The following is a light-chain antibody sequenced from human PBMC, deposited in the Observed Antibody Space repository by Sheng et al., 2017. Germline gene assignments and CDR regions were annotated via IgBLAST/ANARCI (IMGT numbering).Light chain of an antibody. CDR2: GAS. CDR3: QQYDKWPLP. V-gene: IGKV3-20*01. J-gene: IGKJ4*01. Sequence: EIVLTQSPGTLSLPPGERATLSCRASQSFSSSYLTWYQQKPGQAPRLLIHGASTRATDIPDRFSGSGSGTDFTLTISRLEPEDFAVYYCQQYDKWPLPFGGGTKVEIK. CDR1: QSFSSSY.